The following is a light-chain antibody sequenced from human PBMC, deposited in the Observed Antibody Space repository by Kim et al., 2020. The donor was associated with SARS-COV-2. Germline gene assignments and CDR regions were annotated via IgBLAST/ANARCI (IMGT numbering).Light chain of an antibody. CDR1: QSVSKS. J-gene: IGKJ4*01. CDR2: DAS. Sequence: EIVLKQSPATLSLSPGERATLSCRASQSVSKSLGWYQQKTGQAPRLLIYDASNRATGIPARFSGSGSGKDFTLTISSLEPEDFAVYYCQQRSKWPLTFCRGTKVDIK. CDR3: QQRSKWPLT. V-gene: IGKV3-11*01.